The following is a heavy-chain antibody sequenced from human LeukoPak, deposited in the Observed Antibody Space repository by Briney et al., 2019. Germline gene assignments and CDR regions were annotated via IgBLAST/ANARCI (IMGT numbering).Heavy chain of an antibody. CDR2: ISGSGLNA. CDR1: GFTFSNTA. Sequence: GGSLRLSCAASGFTFSNTAMSWVRQAPGKGLEWLSIISGSGLNAYYADSVKGRFTISRDNSKSTLFLQMNSLRSEDTAVYYCARSFYDLLATFDYWGQGTLVTVSS. J-gene: IGHJ4*02. V-gene: IGHV3-23*01. CDR3: ARSFYDLLATFDY. D-gene: IGHD2/OR15-2a*01.